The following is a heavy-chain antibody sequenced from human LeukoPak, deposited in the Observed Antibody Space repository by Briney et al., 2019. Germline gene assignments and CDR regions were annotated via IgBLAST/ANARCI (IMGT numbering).Heavy chain of an antibody. CDR2: ISAYNGNT. V-gene: IGHV1-18*01. CDR3: ALAIHRYDSGFDP. J-gene: IGHJ5*02. CDR1: GYTFTSYG. D-gene: IGHD3-3*01. Sequence: ASVKVSCEASGYTFTSYGISWVRQAPGQGLEWMGWISAYNGNTNYAQKLQGRVTMTTDTSTSTAYMELRSLRSDDTAVYYCALAIHRYDSGFDPWGQGTLVTVSS.